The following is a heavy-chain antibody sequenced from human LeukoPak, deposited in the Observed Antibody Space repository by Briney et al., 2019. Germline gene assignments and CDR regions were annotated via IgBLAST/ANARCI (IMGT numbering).Heavy chain of an antibody. CDR1: GYTFTSYG. V-gene: IGHV1-18*01. D-gene: IGHD3-10*01. CDR2: ISVYNGNT. CDR3: ATDLYDYGDY. Sequence: GASVKVSCKASGYTFTSYGISWVRQAPGQGLEWMGWISVYNGNTNYAQKLQGRVTMTEDTSTDTAYMELSSLRSEDTAVYYCATDLYDYGDYWGQGTLVTVSS. J-gene: IGHJ4*02.